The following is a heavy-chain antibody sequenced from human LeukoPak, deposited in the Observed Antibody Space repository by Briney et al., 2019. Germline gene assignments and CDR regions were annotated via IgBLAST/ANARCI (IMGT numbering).Heavy chain of an antibody. CDR1: GFTFSYYS. J-gene: IGHJ4*02. Sequence: GGSLRLSCVASGFTFSYYSMNWVRQAPGKGLEWVSYINSISGEIWYADSVKGRFTISRDDAKNSLYLQMNSLRAEDTAVYYCARDNYDSSGYYFDWGQGTLVTVSS. CDR3: ARDNYDSSGYYFD. D-gene: IGHD3-22*01. CDR2: INSISGEI. V-gene: IGHV3-48*01.